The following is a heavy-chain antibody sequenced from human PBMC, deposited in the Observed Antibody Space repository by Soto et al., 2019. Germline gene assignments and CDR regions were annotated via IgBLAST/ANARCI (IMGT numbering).Heavy chain of an antibody. CDR2: IFSNDEK. CDR1: GFSLSNARMG. CDR3: ARILQALTGYFNWLDP. D-gene: IGHD3-9*01. Sequence: SGPTLVNPTETLTLTCTVSGFSLSNARMGVSWIRQPPGKALEWLAHIFSNDEKSYSTSLKSRLTISKDTSKSQVVLTMTNMDPVDTATYYCARILQALTGYFNWLDPWGQGTLVTVSS. V-gene: IGHV2-26*01. J-gene: IGHJ5*02.